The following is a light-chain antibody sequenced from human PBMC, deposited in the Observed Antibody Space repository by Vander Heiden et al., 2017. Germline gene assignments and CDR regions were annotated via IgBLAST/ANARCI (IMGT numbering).Light chain of an antibody. CDR2: DVT. CDR1: SSDVGGYNY. V-gene: IGLV2-11*01. Sequence: QSALTQPRSVSGSPGQSATTSCPGTSSDVGGYNYVSWYQQHPGKAPKLMIDDVTKRPSGVPGRFSGSKSGSMASLTVSGLQAEDEADYYCCSYAGSLWVFGGGTELTVL. CDR3: CSYAGSLWV. J-gene: IGLJ3*02.